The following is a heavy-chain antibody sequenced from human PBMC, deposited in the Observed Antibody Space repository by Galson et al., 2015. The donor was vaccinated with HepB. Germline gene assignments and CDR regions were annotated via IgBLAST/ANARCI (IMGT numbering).Heavy chain of an antibody. J-gene: IGHJ4*02. V-gene: IGHV3-23*01. CDR2: ISGSGTTT. CDR3: AKYFLPPSGTIYAFDH. D-gene: IGHD3-10*01. CDR1: GFTFNNYG. Sequence: SLRLSCAASGFTFNNYGMSWVRQAPGKGLEWVSSISGSGTTTYYADSVKGRFTVSRDNSKNTLYVQMNYLRAEDTAVYFCAKYFLPPSGTIYAFDHWGRGTLVTVSS.